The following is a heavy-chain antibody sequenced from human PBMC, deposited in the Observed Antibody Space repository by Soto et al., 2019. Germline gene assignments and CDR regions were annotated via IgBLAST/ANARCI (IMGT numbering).Heavy chain of an antibody. V-gene: IGHV3-30*18. Sequence: GGSLRLSCAASGFTFSSYGMHWVRQAPGKGLEWVAVISYDGSNKYYADSVKGRFTISRDNSKNTLYLQMNSLRAEDMAVYYCAKDGGLRFLEWLLRSPWGQGTLVTVSS. CDR2: ISYDGSNK. D-gene: IGHD3-3*01. CDR3: AKDGGLRFLEWLLRSP. J-gene: IGHJ5*02. CDR1: GFTFSSYG.